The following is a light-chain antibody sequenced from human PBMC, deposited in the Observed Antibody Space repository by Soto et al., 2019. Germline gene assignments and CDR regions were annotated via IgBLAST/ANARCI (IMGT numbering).Light chain of an antibody. V-gene: IGKV3-11*01. J-gene: IGKJ4*01. CDR3: QPRSNWLT. Sequence: EIVLTQSPATLSLSPGEIATRACRASQRLSSYLAWYQQKPGQAPRLLIYDASNRATGIPARFSGSGSGTDFTPTISSLEPEDFAGYYCQPRSNWLTFGGGTKVEIK. CDR1: QRLSSY. CDR2: DAS.